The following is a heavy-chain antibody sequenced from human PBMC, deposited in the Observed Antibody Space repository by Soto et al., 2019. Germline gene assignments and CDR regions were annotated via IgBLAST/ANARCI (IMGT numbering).Heavy chain of an antibody. Sequence: ASVKVSCKASGYTFTSYAMHWVRQAPGQRLEWMGWINAGNGNTKYSQKFQGRVTITRDTSASTAYMELSSLRSEDTAVYYCARDLEAVAGTGESYYGMDVWGQGTTVTISS. CDR2: INAGNGNT. J-gene: IGHJ6*02. D-gene: IGHD6-19*01. CDR3: ARDLEAVAGTGESYYGMDV. CDR1: GYTFTSYA. V-gene: IGHV1-3*01.